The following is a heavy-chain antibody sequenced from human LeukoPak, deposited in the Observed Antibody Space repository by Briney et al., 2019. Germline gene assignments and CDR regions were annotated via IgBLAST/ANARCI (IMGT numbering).Heavy chain of an antibody. CDR1: GFTFSSYS. D-gene: IGHD4-17*01. V-gene: IGHV3-48*01. CDR3: AKDSYGDYGDDAFDI. J-gene: IGHJ3*02. Sequence: PGGSLRLSCVASGFTFSSYSMNWVRQAPGKGLEWVSYITSTSSTIFYADSVKGRFTISRDNAKNSLSLQMNSLRAEDTAVYYCAKDSYGDYGDDAFDIWGQGTMVTVSS. CDR2: ITSTSSTI.